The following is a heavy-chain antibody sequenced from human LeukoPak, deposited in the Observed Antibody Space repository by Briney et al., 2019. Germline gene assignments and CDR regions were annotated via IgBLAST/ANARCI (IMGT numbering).Heavy chain of an antibody. V-gene: IGHV3-30*04. J-gene: IGHJ4*02. D-gene: IGHD2-15*01. CDR3: ARDRIGKYSIDY. Sequence: PGGSLRLSCATSGFSFGDYAMTWVRQAPGKGLEWVAFISDNGLRTYYLESVKGLFTISRDDSKNTLYLQMNSLRVEDTAVYYCARDRIGKYSIDYWGQGTLVTVSS. CDR2: ISDNGLRT. CDR1: GFSFGDYA.